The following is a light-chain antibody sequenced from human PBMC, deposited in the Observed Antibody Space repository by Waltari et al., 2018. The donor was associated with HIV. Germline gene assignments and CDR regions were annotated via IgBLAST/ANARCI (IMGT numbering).Light chain of an antibody. CDR1: SSNIGKHY. J-gene: IGLJ3*02. V-gene: IGLV1-51*01. CDR3: GTWDTSLSAVV. CDR2: DKD. Sequence: QSVLTQPPSVSAAPGQKVSISCSGSSSNIGKHYVSWYQHLPGMAPKFLIYDKDKRPSGIPDRFSGSKSGTSATLDITGLQTGDEAYYYCGTWDTSLSAVVFGGGTKLTVL.